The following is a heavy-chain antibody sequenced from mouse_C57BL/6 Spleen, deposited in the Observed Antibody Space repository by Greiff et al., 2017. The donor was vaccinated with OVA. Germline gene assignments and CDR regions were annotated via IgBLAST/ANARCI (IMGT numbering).Heavy chain of an antibody. Sequence: EVQLQQSGPELVKPGASVKISCKASGYTFTDYYMNWVKQSHGKSLEWIGDINPNNGGTSYNQKFKGKATLTVDTSSSTAYMELRSLTSEDSAVYDCARGGLRRAWFAYWGQGTLVTVSA. CDR2: INPNNGGT. CDR3: ARGGLRRAWFAY. CDR1: GYTFTDYY. J-gene: IGHJ3*01. V-gene: IGHV1-26*01. D-gene: IGHD2-4*01.